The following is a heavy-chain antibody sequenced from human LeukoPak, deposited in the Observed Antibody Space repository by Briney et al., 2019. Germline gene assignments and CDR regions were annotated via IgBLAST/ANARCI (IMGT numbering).Heavy chain of an antibody. CDR2: IYHSGST. CDR1: GYSISSGYY. CDR3: ARRGYTYGWGWFDP. V-gene: IGHV4-38-2*02. D-gene: IGHD5-18*01. Sequence: PSETLSLTCTVSGYSISSGYYWGWIRQPPGKGLEWIGSIYHSGSTNYNPSLKSRVTISVDTSKNQFSLKVNSVTAADTAVYYCARRGYTYGWGWFDPWGQGTLVTVSS. J-gene: IGHJ5*02.